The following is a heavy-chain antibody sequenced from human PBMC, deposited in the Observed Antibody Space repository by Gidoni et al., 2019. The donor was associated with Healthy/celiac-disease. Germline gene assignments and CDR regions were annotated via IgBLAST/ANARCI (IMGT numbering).Heavy chain of an antibody. CDR1: GGTFSSYA. J-gene: IGHJ5*02. V-gene: IGHV1-69*01. D-gene: IGHD1-26*01. CDR3: ARARDSGIDP. CDR2: IIPLFGTA. Sequence: QVQRVQSGAEVKKPGASVKVYGKAAGGTFSSYAISWVRQAPGQGLEWLGGIIPLFGTANYSLKFQGRVTLPAAASTSTAYMELSSLISEDTAVYYCARARDSGIDPWGQGTLVTVSS.